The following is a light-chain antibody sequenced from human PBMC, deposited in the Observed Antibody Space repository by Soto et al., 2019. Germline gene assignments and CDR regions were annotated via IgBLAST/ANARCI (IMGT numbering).Light chain of an antibody. CDR1: QSISNW. V-gene: IGKV1-5*01. Sequence: DIQMTQSPSTLSASVGDRVTITCRASQSISNWLAWYQQKPGTAPKVLIYHASNLQSGVPSRFSGSGSGTEFILTINNLQPEDFASYFCLQVYSFPRTFGLGTKVDIK. J-gene: IGKJ1*01. CDR2: HAS. CDR3: LQVYSFPRT.